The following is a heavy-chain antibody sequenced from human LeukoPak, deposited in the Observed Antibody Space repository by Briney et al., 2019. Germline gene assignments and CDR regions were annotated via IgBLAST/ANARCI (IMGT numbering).Heavy chain of an antibody. CDR1: GFTLGEYA. D-gene: IGHD2-15*01. J-gene: IGHJ6*04. CDR2: IRSKAYGGTT. CDR3: TRALGYCSGGSCYYYYGMDV. V-gene: IGHV3-49*03. Sequence: GGPLRLSCTASGFTLGEYAMSWLRQAPRKAVEWVGFIRSKAYGGTTEYAASVKDRFTISRDDSKSIADLQMNSLKTEDTAVYYCTRALGYCSGGSCYYYYGMDVWGKGTTVTVSS.